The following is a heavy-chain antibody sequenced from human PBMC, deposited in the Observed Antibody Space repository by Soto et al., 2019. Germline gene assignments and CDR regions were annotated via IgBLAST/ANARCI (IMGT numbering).Heavy chain of an antibody. Sequence: QVQLVQSGAEEKQPGASVRLSSKASGYDFSSYAMHWVRQAPGQRLEWMGWINIGSGNTEYSQNFQDRITITRDTSSSTVYMELNSLKSEDTAVYYCARDGGDCGYRLIYYYYIGLDVWGQGTMVTVSS. CDR1: GYDFSSYA. J-gene: IGHJ6*02. D-gene: IGHD5-12*01. CDR3: ARDGGDCGYRLIYYYYIGLDV. CDR2: INIGSGNT. V-gene: IGHV1-3*05.